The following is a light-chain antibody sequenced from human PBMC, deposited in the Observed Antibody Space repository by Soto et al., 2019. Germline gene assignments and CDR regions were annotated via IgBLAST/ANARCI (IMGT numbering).Light chain of an antibody. CDR1: SSDVGGYNF. V-gene: IGLV2-14*01. J-gene: IGLJ2*01. Sequence: QSALTQPASVSGSPGQSITISCTGTSSDVGGYNFVSWYQQHPGKAPKLMIYEVSNRPSGVSNRFSGSKSGNTASLTISGLQAEDEAAYYCSSYTISSTLVIFGGGTKLTVL. CDR2: EVS. CDR3: SSYTISSTLVI.